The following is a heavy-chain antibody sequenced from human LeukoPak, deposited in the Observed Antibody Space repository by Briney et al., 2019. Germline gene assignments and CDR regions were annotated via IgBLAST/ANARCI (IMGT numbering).Heavy chain of an antibody. Sequence: PGRSLRLSCAASGFTFSRYAMHWVRQAPGKGLEWVAVISYDGSNKFYADSVKGRFTISRDNSKNTLYLQMNSLRAEDTAVYFCAKQAGWGGYFYFLPFDSWGQGTLVTVSS. V-gene: IGHV3-30-3*02. CDR1: GFTFSRYA. J-gene: IGHJ4*02. D-gene: IGHD3-3*01. CDR3: AKQAGWGGYFYFLPFDS. CDR2: ISYDGSNK.